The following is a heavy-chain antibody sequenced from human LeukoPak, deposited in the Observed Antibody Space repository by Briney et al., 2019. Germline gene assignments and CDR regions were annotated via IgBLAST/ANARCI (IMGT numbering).Heavy chain of an antibody. Sequence: GGSLRLSSAASGFTFRSYSMNWVRQAPGKGLEWVSSISSSSSYIYYADSVKGRFTISRDNAKNSLYLQMNSLRAEDTAVYYCARMCTSCYAEYFQHWGQGTLVTVSS. CDR3: ARMCTSCYAEYFQH. CDR2: ISSSSSYI. V-gene: IGHV3-21*01. D-gene: IGHD2-2*01. J-gene: IGHJ1*01. CDR1: GFTFRSYS.